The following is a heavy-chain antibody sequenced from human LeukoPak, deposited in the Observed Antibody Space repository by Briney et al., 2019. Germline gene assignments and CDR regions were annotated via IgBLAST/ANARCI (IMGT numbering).Heavy chain of an antibody. CDR1: GFTFSSYW. V-gene: IGHV3-74*01. CDR3: AKDRSAGVRASPMDY. D-gene: IGHD3-10*01. CDR2: IDGDGSST. Sequence: GGSLRLSCAASGFTFSSYWMHWVRQAPGKGLVWVSRIDGDGSSTSYADSVKGRFTISRDNAKNTLYLQMNSLRAEDTAVYYCAKDRSAGVRASPMDYWGQGTLVTVSP. J-gene: IGHJ4*02.